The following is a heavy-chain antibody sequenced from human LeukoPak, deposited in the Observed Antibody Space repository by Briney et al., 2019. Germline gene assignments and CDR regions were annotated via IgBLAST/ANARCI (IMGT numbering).Heavy chain of an antibody. D-gene: IGHD3-10*01. Sequence: GGSLRLSCAASGFTFSSYGMSWVCQAPGKGLDWVSGISHTGGSTYYADSVKGRFTISRDNSKNTVYVEVNSLRAEDTALYYCTTITMVRGDPPFDYWGQGTLVTVSS. CDR1: GFTFSSYG. J-gene: IGHJ4*02. V-gene: IGHV3-23*01. CDR3: TTITMVRGDPPFDY. CDR2: ISHTGGST.